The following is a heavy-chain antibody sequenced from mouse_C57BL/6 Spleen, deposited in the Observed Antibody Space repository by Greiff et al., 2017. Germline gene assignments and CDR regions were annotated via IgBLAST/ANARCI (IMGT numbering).Heavy chain of an antibody. CDR3: AIAGYDYATGFAY. CDR1: GYTFTSYW. D-gene: IGHD2-4*01. CDR2: IHPSDSDT. Sequence: QVQLQQPGAELVKPGASVKVSCKASGYTFTSYWMHWVKQRPGQGLEWIGRIHPSDSDTNYNQKFKGKDTLTVDKSSSTAYMQLSSLTSEDSAVYYCAIAGYDYATGFAYWGQGTLVTVSA. J-gene: IGHJ3*01. V-gene: IGHV1-74*01.